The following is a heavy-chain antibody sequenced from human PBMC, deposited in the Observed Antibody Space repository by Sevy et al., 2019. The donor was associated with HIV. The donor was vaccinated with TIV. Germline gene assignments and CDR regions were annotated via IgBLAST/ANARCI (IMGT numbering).Heavy chain of an antibody. J-gene: IGHJ6*02. Sequence: GGSLRLSCAASGFIFSNHGMHWVRQAPGKGLEWVARIWYDGSDTYYGESVKGRFTISRDNSKNTVDLQMNSLRVEDTAVYYCARDCSSASCLWGMDVWGQGTMVTVSS. CDR3: ARDCSSASCLWGMDV. V-gene: IGHV3-33*01. D-gene: IGHD2-2*01. CDR1: GFIFSNHG. CDR2: IWYDGSDT.